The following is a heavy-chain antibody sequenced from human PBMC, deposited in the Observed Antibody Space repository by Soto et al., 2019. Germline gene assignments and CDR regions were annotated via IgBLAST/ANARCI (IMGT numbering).Heavy chain of an antibody. CDR2: ISYDGSNK. J-gene: IGHJ6*03. V-gene: IGHV3-30*18. CDR1: GFTFSSYG. CDR3: AKGYCSSTSCYYYYYYYMDV. Sequence: PGGSLRLSCAASGFTFSSYGMHWVRQAPGKGLEWVAVISYDGSNKYYADSVKGRFTISRDNSKNTLYLQMNSLRAEDTAVYYCAKGYCSSTSCYYYYYYYMDVWGKGTTVTVSS. D-gene: IGHD2-2*01.